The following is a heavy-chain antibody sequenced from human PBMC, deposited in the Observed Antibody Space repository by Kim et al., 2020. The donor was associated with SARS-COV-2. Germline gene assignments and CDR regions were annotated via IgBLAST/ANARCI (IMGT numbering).Heavy chain of an antibody. J-gene: IGHJ4*02. CDR2: IYYSGST. D-gene: IGHD3-3*01. V-gene: IGHV4-39*01. Sequence: SETLSLTCTVSGGSISSSSYYWGWIRQPPGKGLEWIGSIYYSGSTYYNPSLKSRVTISVDTSKNQFSLKLSSVTAADTAVYYCARLRYYDFWSGYQDYWGQGTLVTVSS. CDR1: GGSISSSSYY. CDR3: ARLRYYDFWSGYQDY.